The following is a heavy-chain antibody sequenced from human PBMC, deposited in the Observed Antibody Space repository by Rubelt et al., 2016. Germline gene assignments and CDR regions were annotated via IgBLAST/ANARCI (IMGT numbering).Heavy chain of an antibody. Sequence: QVTLRESGPALVKPTQTLTLTCPFSGFSLSPSGMCVSWIRQPPGKALEWLALFDWDDDKYYSTSLKTRPTISKDTSKNQVVLTMTNMDPVDTATYYCARIAVAGTGFDYWGQGTLVTVSS. CDR2: FDWDDDK. J-gene: IGHJ4*02. CDR1: GFSLSPSGMC. V-gene: IGHV2-70*01. CDR3: ARIAVAGTGFDY. D-gene: IGHD6-19*01.